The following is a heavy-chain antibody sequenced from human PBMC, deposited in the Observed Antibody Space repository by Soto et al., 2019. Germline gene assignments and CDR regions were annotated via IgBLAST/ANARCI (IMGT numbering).Heavy chain of an antibody. V-gene: IGHV6-1*01. CDR1: GDSVSSNSAA. D-gene: IGHD6-13*01. Sequence: PSPTLSLTCAISGDSVSSNSAAWNWIRQSPSRGLEWLGRTYYRSKWYNDYAVSVKSRITINPDTSKNQFSLQLNSVTPEDTAVYYCARARGVDTNIAATYYYYGMDVWGQGTPVTVSS. CDR2: TYYRSKWYN. CDR3: ARARGVDTNIAATYYYYGMDV. J-gene: IGHJ6*02.